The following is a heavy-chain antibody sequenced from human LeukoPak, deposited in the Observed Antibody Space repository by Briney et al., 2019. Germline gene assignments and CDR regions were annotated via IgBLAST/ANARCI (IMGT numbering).Heavy chain of an antibody. CDR2: ISYDGAKK. D-gene: IGHD5/OR15-5a*01. V-gene: IGHV3-30-3*01. CDR1: GFTYSSYA. CDR3: ARDRVYGGYAYYYYVMDV. Sequence: GGSLRLSCASSGFTYSSYAMHGVRQAPAKGREWVVVISYDGAKKYYADPVKGRFTISRDNSKNTLYLKMNSLRAEGTAVYYCARDRVYGGYAYYYYVMDVWGQGTTVTVSS. J-gene: IGHJ6*02.